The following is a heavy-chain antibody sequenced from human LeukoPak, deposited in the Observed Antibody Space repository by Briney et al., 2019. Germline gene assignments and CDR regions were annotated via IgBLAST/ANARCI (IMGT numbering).Heavy chain of an antibody. CDR1: GYTFDDHG. V-gene: IGHV3-20*04. Sequence: GGSLRLSCVGFGYTFDDHGMSWVRQAPGKGLEWVAGINWNGGSTGYADSVKGRFTISRDNAKNSLYLQMNSLRAEDTAVYYCANHLACGSTSCPPFDYWGQGTLVTVSS. J-gene: IGHJ4*02. CDR2: INWNGGST. CDR3: ANHLACGSTSCPPFDY. D-gene: IGHD2-2*01.